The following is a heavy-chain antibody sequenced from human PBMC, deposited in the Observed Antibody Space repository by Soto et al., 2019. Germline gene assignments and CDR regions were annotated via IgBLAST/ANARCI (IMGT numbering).Heavy chain of an antibody. J-gene: IGHJ4*02. CDR3: AIVPASIY. V-gene: IGHV1-3*04. CDR1: GYTFTTYA. Sequence: GVSVKVSCKASGYTFTTYALHWVRQAPGQRLEWMGWVYTDSGDTKYSQKFQGRVTITRDTSASTAYMELSSLTSEDTAVYYCAIVPASIYWGQGTLVTVSS. CDR2: VYTDSGDT.